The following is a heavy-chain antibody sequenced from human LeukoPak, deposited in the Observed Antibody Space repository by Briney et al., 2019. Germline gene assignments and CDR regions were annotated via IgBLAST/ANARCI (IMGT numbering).Heavy chain of an antibody. Sequence: GGSLRLSCAASGFTFDDYAMHWVRQAPGKGLEWVSLISGDGGSTYYADSVKGRFTISRDNSKNSLYLQMNSLRTEDTALYYCAKDRMGYCSGGSCYSGCDYWGQGILVTVSS. J-gene: IGHJ4*02. D-gene: IGHD2-15*01. CDR1: GFTFDDYA. V-gene: IGHV3-43*02. CDR3: AKDRMGYCSGGSCYSGCDY. CDR2: ISGDGGST.